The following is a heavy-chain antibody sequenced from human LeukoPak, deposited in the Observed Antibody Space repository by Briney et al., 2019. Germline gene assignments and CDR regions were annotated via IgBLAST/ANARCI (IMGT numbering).Heavy chain of an antibody. CDR2: TYYRSKWYN. CDR1: GDSVSSNSAA. D-gene: IGHD2-21*02. CDR3: TRGGSGMTVALFDN. J-gene: IGHJ4*02. V-gene: IGHV6-1*01. Sequence: SQTLSPTCAISGDSVSSNSAAWNWIRQSPSRGLEWLGRTYYRSKWYNDYAVSVKSRITINPDTSENQFSLQLNSVTPDDTAVYYCTRGGSGMTVALFDNWGQGTLVTVSS.